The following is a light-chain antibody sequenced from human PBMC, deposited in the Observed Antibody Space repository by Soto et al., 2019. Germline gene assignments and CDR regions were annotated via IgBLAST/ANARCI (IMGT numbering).Light chain of an antibody. Sequence: QSVLPQPPSASGTPGQRGTISCSGRSSNIGSTTVNWYQQLPGTAHKLLIYSNNQRPSGVPDRLSGSKSGTSASLAISGLQSEDEADYYWAAWDDSLNGVVFGGGTKVTVL. CDR2: SNN. J-gene: IGLJ2*01. CDR1: SSNIGSTT. V-gene: IGLV1-44*01. CDR3: AAWDDSLNGVV.